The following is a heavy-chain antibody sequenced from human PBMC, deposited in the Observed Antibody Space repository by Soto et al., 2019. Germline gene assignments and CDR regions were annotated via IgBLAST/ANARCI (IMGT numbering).Heavy chain of an antibody. CDR2: INAGNGNT. D-gene: IGHD6-19*01. J-gene: IGHJ3*02. V-gene: IGHV1-3*01. Sequence: SVTLSCKSSCYSFAIYAVHWRSQTPGQRLEWMGWINAGNGNTKYSQKFQGRVTITRDTSASTAYMELSSLRSEDTAVYYCARDGYSSGSDAFDIWVQGTMVTVSS. CDR1: CYSFAIYA. CDR3: ARDGYSSGSDAFDI.